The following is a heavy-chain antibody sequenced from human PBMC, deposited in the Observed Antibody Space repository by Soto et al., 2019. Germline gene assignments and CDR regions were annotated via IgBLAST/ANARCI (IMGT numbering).Heavy chain of an antibody. J-gene: IGHJ4*01. CDR1: GFSLSDYW. V-gene: IGHV3-74*03. CDR3: VRAPEQSPIAF. D-gene: IGHD6-13*01. Sequence: GGSLRLSCAASGFSLSDYWMHWVRQVPGKGLLWVSRISVDGRDTTYADSVKGRFTISRDNAKNTLYLQMDSLRAEDTAVYYCVRAPEQSPIAFWGHGSLVTVSS. CDR2: ISVDGRDT.